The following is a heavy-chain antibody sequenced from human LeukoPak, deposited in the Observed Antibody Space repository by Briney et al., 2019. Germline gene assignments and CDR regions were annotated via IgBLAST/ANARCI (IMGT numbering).Heavy chain of an antibody. CDR2: INSDGSST. D-gene: IGHD1-26*01. CDR1: GFTFSSYS. CDR3: ARVDPEHGIYYYYMDV. V-gene: IGHV3-74*01. J-gene: IGHJ6*03. Sequence: GGSLRLSCAASGFTFSSYSMNWVRQAPGKGLVWVSRINSDGSSTSYADSVKGRFTISRDNAKNTLYLQMNSLRAEDTAVYYCARVDPEHGIYYYYMDVWGKGTTVTVSS.